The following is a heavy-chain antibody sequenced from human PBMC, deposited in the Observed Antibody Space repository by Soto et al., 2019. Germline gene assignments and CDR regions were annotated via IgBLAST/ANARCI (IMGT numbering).Heavy chain of an antibody. CDR2: INHSGST. J-gene: IGHJ4*02. Sequence: SETVSLTCAVYGGSFSGYYWSWIRQPPGKGLEWIGEINHSGSTNYNPSLKSRVTISVDTSKNQFSLRLSSVTAADTAVYYCARGRSIAARPVAVDYWGQGTLVTVSS. CDR1: GGSFSGYY. V-gene: IGHV4-34*01. D-gene: IGHD6-6*01. CDR3: ARGRSIAARPVAVDY.